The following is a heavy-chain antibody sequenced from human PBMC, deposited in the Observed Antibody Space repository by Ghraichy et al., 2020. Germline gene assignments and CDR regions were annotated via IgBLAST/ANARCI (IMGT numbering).Heavy chain of an antibody. CDR3: ARDNDYGVETWFDP. V-gene: IGHV1-18*01. CDR1: GYTFSSFG. D-gene: IGHD4-17*01. CDR2: ISADNGHT. Sequence: ASVKVSCKTSGYTFSSFGISWVRQAPGQGREWMGGISADNGHTNYAQKFEGRVTMTIDAATSTAYMELRSLKSDDTAVYYCARDNDYGVETWFDPWGQGTLVTVSS. J-gene: IGHJ5*02.